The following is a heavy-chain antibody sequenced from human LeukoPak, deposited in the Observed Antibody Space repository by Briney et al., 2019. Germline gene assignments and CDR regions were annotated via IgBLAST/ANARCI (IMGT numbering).Heavy chain of an antibody. CDR2: IWYDGSNK. CDR1: GFTFSSYG. CDR3: AREREDIVVVVAASRDAFDI. J-gene: IGHJ3*02. D-gene: IGHD2-15*01. Sequence: GGSLRLSCAASGFTFSSYGMHWVRQAPGKGLEWVAVIWYDGSNKYYADSVKGRFTISRDNSKNTLYLQMNSLRAEDTAVYYCAREREDIVVVVAASRDAFDIWGQGTMVTVSS. V-gene: IGHV3-33*01.